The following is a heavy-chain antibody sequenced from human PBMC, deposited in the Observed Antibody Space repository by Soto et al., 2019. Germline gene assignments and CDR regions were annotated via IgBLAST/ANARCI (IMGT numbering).Heavy chain of an antibody. CDR1: GGSISSSSYC. V-gene: IGHV4-39*01. CDR3: ARLSSGWYACDY. CDR2: IYYSGST. Sequence: SVTLSLRCTVSGGSISSSSYCWGWIRQPPGKGLEWIGSIYYSGSTYYNPSLKSRVTISVDTSKNQFSLKLSSVTAADTAVYYCARLSSGWYACDYWGQGTLVTVSS. J-gene: IGHJ4*02. D-gene: IGHD6-19*01.